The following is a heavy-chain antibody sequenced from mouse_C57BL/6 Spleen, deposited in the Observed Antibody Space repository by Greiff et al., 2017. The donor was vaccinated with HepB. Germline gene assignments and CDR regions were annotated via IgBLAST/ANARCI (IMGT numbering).Heavy chain of an antibody. V-gene: IGHV1-55*01. Sequence: QVQLQQPGAELVKPGASVKMSCKASGYTFTSYWITWVKQRPGQGLEWIGEIYPGSGSTNYNEKFKSKATLTVDTSSSTAYMQLSSLTSEDSAVYYCAGSEYDYDGGFAYWGQGTLITVSA. CDR1: GYTFTSYW. CDR2: IYPGSGST. CDR3: AGSEYDYDGGFAY. J-gene: IGHJ3*01. D-gene: IGHD2-4*01.